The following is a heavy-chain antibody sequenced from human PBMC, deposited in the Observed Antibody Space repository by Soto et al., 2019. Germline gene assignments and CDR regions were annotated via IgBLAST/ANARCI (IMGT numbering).Heavy chain of an antibody. V-gene: IGHV4-39*01. D-gene: IGHD3-3*01. CDR2: IYYSGST. J-gene: IGHJ4*02. CDR1: GGSISSSSYY. Sequence: SETLSLTCTVSGGSISSSSYYWGWIRQPPGKGLEWIGSIYYSGSTYYNPSLKSRVTISVDTSKNQFSLKLSSVTAADTAVYYCARPYSTIFGVVKNWGQGTLVTVSS. CDR3: ARPYSTIFGVVKN.